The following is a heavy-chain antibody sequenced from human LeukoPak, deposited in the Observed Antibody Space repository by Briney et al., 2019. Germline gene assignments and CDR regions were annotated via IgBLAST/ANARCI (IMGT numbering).Heavy chain of an antibody. Sequence: SVKVSCKASGGTFSSYAISWVRQAPGQGLEWIGGIIPIYGTANYAQKFQGRVTITADESTSTAYMELSSLRSEDRAVYYCARDVIVVVPAALNWFDPWGQGTLVTVSS. V-gene: IGHV1-69*13. CDR1: GGTFSSYA. CDR3: ARDVIVVVPAALNWFDP. D-gene: IGHD2-2*01. J-gene: IGHJ5*02. CDR2: IIPIYGTA.